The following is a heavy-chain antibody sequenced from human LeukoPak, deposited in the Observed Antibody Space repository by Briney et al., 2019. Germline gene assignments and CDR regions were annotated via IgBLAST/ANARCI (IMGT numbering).Heavy chain of an antibody. J-gene: IGHJ5*02. V-gene: IGHV1-3*01. Sequence: ASVTVSCKASGYTFTSYAMHWVRQAPGQRLEWMGWINAGNGNTKYSQKFQGRVTITRDTSASTAYMELSSLRSEDTAVYYCGRALRVSNNWFDPWGQGTLVTVSS. D-gene: IGHD4-17*01. CDR1: GYTFTSYA. CDR3: GRALRVSNNWFDP. CDR2: INAGNGNT.